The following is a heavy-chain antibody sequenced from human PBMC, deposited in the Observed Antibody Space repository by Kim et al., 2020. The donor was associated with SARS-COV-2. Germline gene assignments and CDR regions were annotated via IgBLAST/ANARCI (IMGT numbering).Heavy chain of an antibody. CDR2: VNHNRDT. CDR3: AILVTYGGSYHY. V-gene: IGHV4-34*01. D-gene: IGHD1-26*01. J-gene: IGHJ4*02. Sequence: SETLSLTCAVYGGSFSGYYWNWIRQSPGKGLEWIGEVNHNRDTKYNPSLESRVTIALDMSKTQSSLKVNSMTAADTAVYYCAILVTYGGSYHYWGQGTLVTVSS. CDR1: GGSFSGYY.